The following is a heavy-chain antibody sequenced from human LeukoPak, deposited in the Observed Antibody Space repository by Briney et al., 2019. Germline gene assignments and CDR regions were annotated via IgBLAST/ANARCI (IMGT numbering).Heavy chain of an antibody. CDR2: IYYSGST. D-gene: IGHD3-16*01. CDR1: GGSISSSSYY. V-gene: IGHV4-39*01. Sequence: PSETLSLTCTVSGGSISSSSYYWGWIRQPPGKGLEWIGSIYYSGSTYYNPSLKSRVTISVDTSKNQFSLKLSSVTAADTAVYYCARGWGSYSDYWGQGTLVTVSS. CDR3: ARGWGSYSDY. J-gene: IGHJ4*02.